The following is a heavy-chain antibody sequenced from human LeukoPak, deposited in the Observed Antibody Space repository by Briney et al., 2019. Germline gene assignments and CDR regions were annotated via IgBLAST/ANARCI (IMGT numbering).Heavy chain of an antibody. J-gene: IGHJ4*02. CDR2: ISGSGSGGST. D-gene: IGHD5-24*01. V-gene: IGHV3-23*01. CDR3: AKSGYNRFDY. Sequence: AGGSLRLSCAASGFTFSTSAMSWVRQAPGKGLEWVSNISGSGSGGSTYYADSVKGRFTISRDNSKYTLYLQMNSLRAEDTAVYYCAKSGYNRFDYWGQGTLVTVSS. CDR1: GFTFSTSA.